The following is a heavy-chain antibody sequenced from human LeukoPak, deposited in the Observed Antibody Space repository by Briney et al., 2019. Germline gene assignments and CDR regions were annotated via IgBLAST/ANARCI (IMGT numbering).Heavy chain of an antibody. CDR3: ARGRYSSTTYYFDS. Sequence: GGSLRLSCAASGFTFSSSWMSWVRQAPGKGLEWVANIKKDGSETYYVDYVKGRFTISRDNAKNSLYLQMNSLRAEDTAIYYCARGRYSSTTYYFDSWGQGTLVTVSS. J-gene: IGHJ4*02. V-gene: IGHV3-7*03. CDR1: GFTFSSSW. CDR2: IKKDGSET. D-gene: IGHD6-13*01.